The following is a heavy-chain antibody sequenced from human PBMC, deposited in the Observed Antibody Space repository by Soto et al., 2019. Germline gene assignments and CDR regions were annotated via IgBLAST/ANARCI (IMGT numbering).Heavy chain of an antibody. CDR2: IYPGDSDT. CDR1: GYSFTSYW. D-gene: IGHD5-18*01. J-gene: IGHJ6*02. CDR3: VREWVDTYGIHPPLGLDV. V-gene: IGHV5-51*01. Sequence: PGESLKISCKGSGYSFTSYWIGWVRQMPGKGLEWMGIIYPGDSDTRYSPSFQGQVTISADKSISTAYLQWSSLKASDTAMYYCVREWVDTYGIHPPLGLDVWGQGTTVTVSS.